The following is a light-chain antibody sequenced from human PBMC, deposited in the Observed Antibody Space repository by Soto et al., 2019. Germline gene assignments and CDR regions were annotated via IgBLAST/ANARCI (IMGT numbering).Light chain of an antibody. Sequence: QSALTQPASVSGSPGQSITISCIGSSSDVGGYDYVSWYQQHPGRAPKVILYEVNIRPSGVSNCFSGSKSGNTASLTISGVQAEDEADYYCCSYTDTSGRVFGGGTQLTVL. V-gene: IGLV2-14*01. CDR3: CSYTDTSGRV. CDR1: SSDVGGYDY. CDR2: EVN. J-gene: IGLJ3*02.